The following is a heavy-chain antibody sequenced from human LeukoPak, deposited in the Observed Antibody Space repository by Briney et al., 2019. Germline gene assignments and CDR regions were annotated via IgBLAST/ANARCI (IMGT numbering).Heavy chain of an antibody. V-gene: IGHV4-39*01. CDR3: ARGILAWAFDI. CDR1: GGSISSSSYY. J-gene: IGHJ3*02. Sequence: PSRTLSLTCTVSGGSISSSSYYWGWIRQPPGKGLEWIGSIYYSGSTYYNPSLNSRVTISVDTSKNQFSLKLSSVTAADTAVYYCARGILAWAFDIWGQGTMVTVSS. CDR2: IYYSGST. D-gene: IGHD3-3*02.